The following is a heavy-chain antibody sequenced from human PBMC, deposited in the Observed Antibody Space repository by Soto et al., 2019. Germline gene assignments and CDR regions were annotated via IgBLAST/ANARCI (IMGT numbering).Heavy chain of an antibody. CDR1: GFTFSSYA. D-gene: IGHD3-3*01. CDR2: ICGCGGST. V-gene: IGHV3-23*01. Sequence: GGSLRLSCAASGFTFSSYAMGWVRQAPGTGLEWVSAICGCGGSTYYADSVKGRFTISRDNSKNTLYLQMNSLRADATAVYYGAALEWLLYYFDYWGQVTLGTVAS. CDR3: AALEWLLYYFDY. J-gene: IGHJ4*02.